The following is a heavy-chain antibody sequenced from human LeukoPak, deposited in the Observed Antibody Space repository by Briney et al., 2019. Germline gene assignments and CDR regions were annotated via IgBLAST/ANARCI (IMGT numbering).Heavy chain of an antibody. CDR2: ISSSSSYI. J-gene: IGHJ3*02. CDR3: ARDGSIAARWHAFDN. D-gene: IGHD6-6*01. CDR1: GFTFSSYS. V-gene: IGHV3-21*01. Sequence: PGGSLRLSCAASGFTFSSYSMNWVRQAPGKGLEWVSSISSSSSYIYYADSVKGRFTISRDNAKNSLYLQMNSLRAEDTAVYYCARDGSIAARWHAFDNWGQGTMVTVSS.